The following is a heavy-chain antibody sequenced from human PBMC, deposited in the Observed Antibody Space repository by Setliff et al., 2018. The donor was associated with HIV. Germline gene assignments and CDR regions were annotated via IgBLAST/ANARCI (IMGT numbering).Heavy chain of an antibody. CDR3: ARGSHGTSWTDY. V-gene: IGHV4-4*07. Sequence: PSETLSLTCSVSGGSISSYYWSRIRQPAGKGLEWIGRMYSSGSTNYNPSLKSRVTMSVDTSKNQFSLKVHSVTAADTAMYYCARGSHGTSWTDYWGQGTLVTVSS. CDR2: MYSSGST. CDR1: GGSISSYY. J-gene: IGHJ4*02. D-gene: IGHD6-13*01.